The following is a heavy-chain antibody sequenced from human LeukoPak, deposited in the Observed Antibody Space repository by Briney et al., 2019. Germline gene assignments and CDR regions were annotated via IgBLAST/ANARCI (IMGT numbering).Heavy chain of an antibody. V-gene: IGHV1-69*13. CDR2: IIPIFGTA. J-gene: IGHJ3*02. CDR3: ARIMDYYDSSGIGYAFDI. D-gene: IGHD3-22*01. Sequence: SVKVSCKASGGTFSSYAISWVRQAPGQGLEWMGGIIPIFGTANYAQKFQGRVTITADESTSTAYMELSSLRSEDTAVYYCARIMDYYDSSGIGYAFDIWGQGTMVTVSS. CDR1: GGTFSSYA.